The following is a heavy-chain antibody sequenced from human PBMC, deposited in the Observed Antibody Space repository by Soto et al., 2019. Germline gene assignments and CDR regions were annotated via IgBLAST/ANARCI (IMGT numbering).Heavy chain of an antibody. V-gene: IGHV4-34*01. CDR1: GGSFSGYY. J-gene: IGHJ6*02. CDR3: ARSKPTMVRGVISFVPAQTYYYGMDV. D-gene: IGHD3-10*01. Sequence: SETLSLTCAVYGGSFSGYYWSWIRQPPGKGLEWIGEINHSGSTNYNPSLKSRVTISVDTSKNQFSLKLSSVTAADTAVYYCARSKPTMVRGVISFVPAQTYYYGMDVWGQGTTVTVSS. CDR2: INHSGST.